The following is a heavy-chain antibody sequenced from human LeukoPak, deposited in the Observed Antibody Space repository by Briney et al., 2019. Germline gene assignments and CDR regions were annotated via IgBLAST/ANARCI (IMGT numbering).Heavy chain of an antibody. Sequence: GGSLRLSCAASGFTFDDYAMHWVRHAPGKGLEWVSGISWNSGSIGYADSVKGRFTISRDNAKNSLYLQMNSLRAEDTALYYCAKSPYSGSYYGYYFDYWGQGTLVTVSS. CDR1: GFTFDDYA. CDR3: AKSPYSGSYYGYYFDY. D-gene: IGHD1-26*01. V-gene: IGHV3-9*01. CDR2: ISWNSGSI. J-gene: IGHJ4*02.